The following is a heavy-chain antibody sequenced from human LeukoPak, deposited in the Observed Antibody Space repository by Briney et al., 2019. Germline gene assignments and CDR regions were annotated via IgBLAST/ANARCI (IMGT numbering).Heavy chain of an antibody. Sequence: TSETLSLTCTVSGGSTSSDYWRWIRQSPGKGLEWVGYVYNSGDTGKNPSLKSRVTILLDTSKNQCSLKLTSVSAADTAVYYCARLKLGAYFDLWGRGTLVTVSS. CDR3: ARLKLGAYFDL. D-gene: IGHD3-16*01. CDR2: VYNSGDT. J-gene: IGHJ2*01. CDR1: GGSTSSDY. V-gene: IGHV4-59*08.